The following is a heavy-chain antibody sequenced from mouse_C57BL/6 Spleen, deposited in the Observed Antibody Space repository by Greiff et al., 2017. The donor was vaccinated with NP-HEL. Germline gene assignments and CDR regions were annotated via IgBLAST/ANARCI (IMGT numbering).Heavy chain of an antibody. J-gene: IGHJ2*01. CDR1: GFTFSSYG. D-gene: IGHD3-2*02. V-gene: IGHV5-6*01. CDR3: ARHEGSSGYGGYFDY. CDR2: ISSGSSYT. Sequence: EVQGVESGGDLVKPGGSLKLSCAASGFTFSSYGMSWVRQTPDKRLEWVATISSGSSYTYYPDSVKGRFTISRDNAKNTLYLQMSSLKSEDTAMYYCARHEGSSGYGGYFDYWGQGTTLTVSS.